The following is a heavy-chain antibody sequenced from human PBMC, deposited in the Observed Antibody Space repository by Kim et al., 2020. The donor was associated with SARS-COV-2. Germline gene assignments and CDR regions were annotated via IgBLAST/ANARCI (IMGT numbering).Heavy chain of an antibody. V-gene: IGHV3-23*01. CDR3: VSSQSSYSSSWYPPYYYYYGMDV. J-gene: IGHJ6*02. CDR1: GFTFSSYA. Sequence: GGSLRLSCAASGFTFSSYAMSWVRQAPGKGLEWVSAISGSGGSTYYADSVKGRFTISRDNSKNTLYLQMNSLRAEDTAVYYCVSSQSSYSSSWYPPYYYYYGMDVWGQGTTVTVSS. D-gene: IGHD6-13*01. CDR2: ISGSGGST.